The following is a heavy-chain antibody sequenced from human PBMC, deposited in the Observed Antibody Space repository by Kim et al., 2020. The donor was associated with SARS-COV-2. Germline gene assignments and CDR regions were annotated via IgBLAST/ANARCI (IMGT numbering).Heavy chain of an antibody. CDR3: AKAFTTLADNYYYGMDV. J-gene: IGHJ6*02. CDR2: IYSGGSST. Sequence: GGSLRLSCAASGFTFSSYAMSWVRQAPGKGLEWVSVIYSGGSSTYYADSVKGRFTISRDNSKNTLYLQMNSLRAEDTAVYYCAKAFTTLADNYYYGMDVWGQGTTVTVSS. CDR1: GFTFSSYA. D-gene: IGHD1-1*01. V-gene: IGHV3-23*03.